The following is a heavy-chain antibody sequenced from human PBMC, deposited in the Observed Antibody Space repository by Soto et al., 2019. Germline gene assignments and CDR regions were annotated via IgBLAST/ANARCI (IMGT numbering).Heavy chain of an antibody. CDR3: ARVLELGPINS. V-gene: IGHV1-46*01. CDR2: VNPSDGRT. CDR1: GYTFTSYY. J-gene: IGHJ5*02. D-gene: IGHD1-7*01. Sequence: QVRLVQSGAEVKKPGASVTISCQTSGYTFTSYYVHWVRQAPGQGLEWMGIVNPSDGRTTYAQKDQGRVTMTKDTSTSTVYMELHSLTSEDTAMYYCARVLELGPINSWGQGTLVTVSS.